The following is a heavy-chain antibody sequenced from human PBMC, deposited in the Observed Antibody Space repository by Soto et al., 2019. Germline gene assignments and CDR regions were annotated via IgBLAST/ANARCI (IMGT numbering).Heavy chain of an antibody. V-gene: IGHV1-3*01. CDR2: INAGNGNT. CDR1: GYTFTSYA. CDR3: ARWGQPGWFDP. D-gene: IGHD2-2*01. Sequence: QVQLVQSGAEVKKPGDSVKVSCKASGYTFTSYAMHWVRQAPGQRLEWMGWINAGNGNTKYSQKCQGRVTITRDTSASTAYMELSSLRSEDTAVYYCARWGQPGWFDPWGQGTLVTVSS. J-gene: IGHJ5*02.